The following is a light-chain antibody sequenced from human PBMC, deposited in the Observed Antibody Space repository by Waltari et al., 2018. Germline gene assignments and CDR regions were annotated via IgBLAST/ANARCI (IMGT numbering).Light chain of an antibody. V-gene: IGLV2-8*01. CDR2: EVT. J-gene: IGLJ3*02. CDR1: STDVEGYDP. Sequence: QSALTQPPSASGSLGQSITISCTGISTDVEGYDPAFRYQQHPGKAPKLLIYEVTNRPSGVPDRFSGSKSDNTASLAVSGLQAEDEADYYCSSYAGGSSLMFGGGTKLTVL. CDR3: SSYAGGSSLM.